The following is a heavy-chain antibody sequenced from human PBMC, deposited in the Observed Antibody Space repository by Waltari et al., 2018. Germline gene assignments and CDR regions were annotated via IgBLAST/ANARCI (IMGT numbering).Heavy chain of an antibody. CDR3: ARGVLVVYANWFDP. Sequence: QVQLVQSGAEVKKPGSSVKVSCKASGSTFSSYAISWVRQAPGQGLEWMGGIIPIFGTANYAQKFQGRVTITADKSTSTAYMELSSVTAADTAVYYCARGVLVVYANWFDPWGQGTLVTVSS. D-gene: IGHD2-8*02. J-gene: IGHJ5*02. CDR1: GSTFSSYA. V-gene: IGHV1-69*14. CDR2: IIPIFGTA.